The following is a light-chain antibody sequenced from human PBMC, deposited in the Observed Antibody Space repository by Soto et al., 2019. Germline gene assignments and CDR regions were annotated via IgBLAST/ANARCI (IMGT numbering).Light chain of an antibody. CDR2: DAS. CDR3: HQYGTSPQT. V-gene: IGKV3-20*01. CDR1: QSVGNNF. J-gene: IGKJ1*01. Sequence: EIVLTQSPDTLSLSPGERATLSCRASQSVGNNFLAWYQQKPGQAPTLLIYDASSRASGLPDRFSGSGSETDCTITVSRLELEDFAVYFCHQYGTSPQTCGQGTKVEI.